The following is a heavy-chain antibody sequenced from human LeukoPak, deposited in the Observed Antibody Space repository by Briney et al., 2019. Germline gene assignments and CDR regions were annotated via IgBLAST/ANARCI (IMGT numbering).Heavy chain of an antibody. Sequence: GGSLRLSCAAYGFTFSSYWMHWVRQAPGKGLVWVSRINSDGSSTSYADSVKGRFTISRDNAKNTLYLQMNSLRAEDTAVYYCARGATKDWYFDLWGRGTLVTVSS. CDR2: INSDGSST. CDR1: GFTFSSYW. CDR3: ARGATKDWYFDL. V-gene: IGHV3-74*01. J-gene: IGHJ2*01. D-gene: IGHD1-26*01.